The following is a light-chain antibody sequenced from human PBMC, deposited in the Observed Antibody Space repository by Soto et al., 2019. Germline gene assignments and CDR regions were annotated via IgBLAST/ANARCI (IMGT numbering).Light chain of an antibody. CDR2: GAS. J-gene: IGKJ5*01. V-gene: IGKV3-15*01. Sequence: DIVLTQSPTTLSVSPGERATLSCRASQSVSSNLAWYQQKPGQAPRLLIYGASTRATGIPARFSGSGSGTEFTLTISSLQSEYFAVYYCQQYNNWPPITFGQGTRLEIK. CDR1: QSVSSN. CDR3: QQYNNWPPIT.